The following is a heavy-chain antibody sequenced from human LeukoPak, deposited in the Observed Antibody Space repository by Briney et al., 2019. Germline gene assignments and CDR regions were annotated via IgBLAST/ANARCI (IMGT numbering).Heavy chain of an antibody. Sequence: GGSLRLPCAASGFTFSSYSMNWVRQAPGKGLEWVSSISSSSSYKYYADSVKGRFTITRDNAKNSPYLQMNSRRAEDTAVYYCARDQYLAYCGGDCYSGQFDYWGQGILVTVSS. CDR1: GFTFSSYS. J-gene: IGHJ4*02. V-gene: IGHV3-21*01. CDR3: ARDQYLAYCGGDCYSGQFDY. CDR2: ISSSSSYK. D-gene: IGHD2-21*02.